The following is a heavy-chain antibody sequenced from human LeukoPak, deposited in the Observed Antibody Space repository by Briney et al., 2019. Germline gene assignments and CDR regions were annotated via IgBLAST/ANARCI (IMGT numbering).Heavy chain of an antibody. D-gene: IGHD3-10*01. Sequence: GGSLRLSCVASGFPFNTYAMTWVRQAPGKGPEWVSVINGRSTRIYYAESVKGRFTISRDNSKNTLYLQMNSLRAEDTAVYNCARMDYYGSGNYAHYGMDVWGQGTTVTVSS. CDR2: INGRSTRI. CDR1: GFPFNTYA. CDR3: ARMDYYGSGNYAHYGMDV. J-gene: IGHJ6*02. V-gene: IGHV3-NL1*01.